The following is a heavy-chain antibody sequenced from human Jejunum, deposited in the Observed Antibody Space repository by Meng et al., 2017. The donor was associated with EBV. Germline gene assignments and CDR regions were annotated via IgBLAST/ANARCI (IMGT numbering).Heavy chain of an antibody. CDR1: GYPFTSSG. J-gene: IGHJ5*02. D-gene: IGHD2-8*02. CDR3: ARVRPGGGWFDP. Sequence: QVQLVQSGSGLKKPGASVKVSCKASGYPFTSSGINWVRQAPGQGLEWMGWINTNTGYPTYAQDFTGRFVFSLDTSVSTAYLQITSLSTEDNAVYYCARVRPGGGWFDPWGQGTLVTVSS. V-gene: IGHV7-4-1*02. CDR2: INTNTGYP.